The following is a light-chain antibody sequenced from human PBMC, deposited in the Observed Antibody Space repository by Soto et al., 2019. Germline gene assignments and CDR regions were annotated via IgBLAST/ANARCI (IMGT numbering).Light chain of an antibody. CDR3: AAWDDSLNGPV. V-gene: IGLV1-44*01. CDR1: SSNIGSNT. Sequence: QSVLTQPPSASGTPGQRVTISCSGSSSNIGSNTVNWYQQLPGTAPKLLIYSNNQRPSGVPDRFSGSKSGTSASLAISGLQSEDEADYSCAAWDDSLNGPVFGGGTKVTV. CDR2: SNN. J-gene: IGLJ2*01.